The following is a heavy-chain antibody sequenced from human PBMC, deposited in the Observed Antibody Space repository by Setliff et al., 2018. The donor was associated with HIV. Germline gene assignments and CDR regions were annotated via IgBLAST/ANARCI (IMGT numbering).Heavy chain of an antibody. CDR2: IHYSGSS. CDR1: GGSISGYY. J-gene: IGHJ6*03. V-gene: IGHV4-59*01. CDR3: ARFQAWQLGRRGGYYYYMGV. D-gene: IGHD1-1*01. Sequence: PSETLSLTCTVSGGSISGYYWSWVRQPPEKRLELIGFIHYSGSSDYNPSLKSRITISVDMSRNQFSLVLSSVTAADTAVYYCARFQAWQLGRRGGYYYYMGVWGKGTTVTVSS.